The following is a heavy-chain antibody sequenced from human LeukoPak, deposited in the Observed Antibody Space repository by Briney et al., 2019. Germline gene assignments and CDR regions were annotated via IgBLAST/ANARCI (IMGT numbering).Heavy chain of an antibody. D-gene: IGHD2-15*01. CDR2: INHSGST. V-gene: IGHV4-34*01. J-gene: IGHJ5*02. CDR1: GGSFSGYY. CDR3: ARAPIVVVVAATPAFHWSDP. Sequence: SETLSLTCAVYGGSFSGYYWSWLRQPPGKGLEWIGEINHSGSTNYNPPLKSRVTISVDTSKNQFSLKLSSVTAADTAVYYCARAPIVVVVAATPAFHWSDPWGQGTLVTVSS.